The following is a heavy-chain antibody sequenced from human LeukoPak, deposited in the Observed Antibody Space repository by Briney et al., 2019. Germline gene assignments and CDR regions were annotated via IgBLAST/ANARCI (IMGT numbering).Heavy chain of an antibody. V-gene: IGHV4-34*01. CDR1: GGSFSGYY. J-gene: IGHJ4*02. D-gene: IGHD6-19*01. Sequence: SETLSLTCAVYGGSFSGYYWSWIRQPPGKGLEWIGEINHSGSTNYNPSLKSQVTISVDTSKNQFSLKLSSVTAADTAVYYCARAKSSGCDWGQGTLVTVSS. CDR3: ARAKSSGCD. CDR2: INHSGST.